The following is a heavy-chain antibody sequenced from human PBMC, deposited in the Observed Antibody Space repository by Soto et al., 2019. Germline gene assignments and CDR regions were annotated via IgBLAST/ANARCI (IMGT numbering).Heavy chain of an antibody. CDR2: IKSEINGGAI. J-gene: IGHJ4*02. Sequence: GGSLRLSCAASGFTFNRAWMNWVRQTSGKGLEWVGRIKSEINGGAIDYAAPVKGRFAISRDDSKNTLYLEMNSLKTEDTAVYYCSADLPDWGAYAFDYWGQGILVTVSS. D-gene: IGHD3-16*01. V-gene: IGHV3-15*07. CDR3: SADLPDWGAYAFDY. CDR1: GFTFNRAW.